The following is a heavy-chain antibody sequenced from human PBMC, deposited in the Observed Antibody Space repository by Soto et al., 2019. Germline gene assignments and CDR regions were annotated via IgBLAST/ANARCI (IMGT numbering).Heavy chain of an antibody. CDR3: ARDPGETTVTTYYYYYYGMDV. CDR2: ISSSSSYI. CDR1: GFTFSSYS. V-gene: IGHV3-21*01. Sequence: GGSLRLSCAASGFTFSSYSMNWVRQAPGKGLEWVSSISSSSSYIYYADSVKGRFTISRDNAKNSLNLQMNSLRAEDTAVYYCARDPGETTVTTYYYYYYGMDVWGQGTTVTVSS. D-gene: IGHD4-4*01. J-gene: IGHJ6*02.